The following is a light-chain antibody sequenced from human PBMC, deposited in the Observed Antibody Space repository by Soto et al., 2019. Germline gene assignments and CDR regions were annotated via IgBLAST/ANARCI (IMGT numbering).Light chain of an antibody. CDR1: QSVSNN. J-gene: IGKJ1*01. CDR2: GAS. V-gene: IGKV3-15*01. Sequence: EIVMTQSPATLSVSPGERATLSCRASQSVSNNLAWYQQKPGQDPRLLIYGASTRATGIPARFSGSGSGTEFTLTVSSLQSEDFAVYYCHQYNTWPRTFGQGTKVEIK. CDR3: HQYNTWPRT.